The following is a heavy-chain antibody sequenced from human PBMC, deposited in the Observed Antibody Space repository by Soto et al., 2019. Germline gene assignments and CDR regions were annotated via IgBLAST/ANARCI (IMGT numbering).Heavy chain of an antibody. CDR3: ARDRDYYYGMDV. J-gene: IGHJ6*02. CDR1: GGSISSGDYY. Sequence: RSLTCTVSGGSISSGDYYWSWIRQPPGKGLEWIGYIYYSGSTYYNPSLKSRVTISVDTSKNQFSLKLSSVTAADTAVYYCARDRDYYYGMDVWGQGTTVTVSS. CDR2: IYYSGST. V-gene: IGHV4-30-4*01.